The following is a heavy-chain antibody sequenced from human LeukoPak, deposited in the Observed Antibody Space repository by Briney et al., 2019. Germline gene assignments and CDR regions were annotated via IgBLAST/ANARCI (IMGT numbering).Heavy chain of an antibody. J-gene: IGHJ4*02. CDR2: ISSSGSTI. V-gene: IGHV3-48*03. D-gene: IGHD6-6*01. CDR1: GFTFSSFE. CDR3: ARGSHYFDF. Sequence: GGSLRLSCAASGFTFSSFEMNWVRQAPGKGLEWVSYISSSGSTIYYADSVKGRFTISRDNAKNSLYLQMNSLRAEDTAVYYCARGSHYFDFWGQGTPVTVSS.